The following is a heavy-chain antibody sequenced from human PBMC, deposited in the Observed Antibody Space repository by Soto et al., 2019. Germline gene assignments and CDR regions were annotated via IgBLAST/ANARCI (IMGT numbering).Heavy chain of an antibody. CDR2: IIPIFGTA. D-gene: IGHD3-22*01. CDR3: ARGKRYCYDSSGLFDY. CDR1: GGTFSSYA. J-gene: IGHJ4*02. V-gene: IGHV1-69*01. Sequence: QVQLVQSGAEVKKPGSSVKVSCKASGGTFSSYAISWVRQAPGQGLEWMGGIIPIFGTANYAQKFQGRVTITADESTSSAYMELSRLRSEDTAVYYCARGKRYCYDSSGLFDYWGQGTLVTVSS.